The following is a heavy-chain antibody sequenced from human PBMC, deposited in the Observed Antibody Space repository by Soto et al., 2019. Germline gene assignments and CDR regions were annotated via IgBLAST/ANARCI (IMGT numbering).Heavy chain of an antibody. CDR3: ATLPPRIVVVMSPFRA. Sequence: VQLRQSGSGLVKPSGTLSLTCFVSGTSISSTFWWTWVRQAPGKGLEWIGEIYHSGMAKYNPSLKSRVTISVDRSSNQFSLTLTSVIAADTAMYYCATLPPRIVVVMSPFRAWGQGTPVTVSS. CDR2: IYHSGMA. D-gene: IGHD2-21*01. V-gene: IGHV4-4*02. CDR1: GTSISSTFW. J-gene: IGHJ4*02.